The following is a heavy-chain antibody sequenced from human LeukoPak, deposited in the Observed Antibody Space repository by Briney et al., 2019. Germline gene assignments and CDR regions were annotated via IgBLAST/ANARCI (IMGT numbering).Heavy chain of an antibody. CDR3: ARDYGDYGLDY. Sequence: GGSLRLSCAASGFSFSNFGMNWVRQGLGKGLEWVSSITGRGSSAYYADSVKGRFTIPRDNSKSTLYLQMNGLRGDDTAVYYCARDYGDYGLDYWGQGALVTVAS. J-gene: IGHJ4*02. CDR2: ITGRGSSA. D-gene: IGHD4-17*01. V-gene: IGHV3-23*01. CDR1: GFSFSNFG.